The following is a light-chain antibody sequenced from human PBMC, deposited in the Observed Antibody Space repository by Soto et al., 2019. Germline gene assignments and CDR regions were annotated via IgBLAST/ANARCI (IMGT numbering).Light chain of an antibody. Sequence: SLLSQPASVCGSPGQSFTISCTGTISDVGGYDYVSWYQHHPGKVPKLIIYEVSKRPSGVSHRFSGSKSGNTASLTISGLQAEDEADYYCSSYTSSSALVFGGGTKVTVL. V-gene: IGLV2-14*01. CDR1: ISDVGGYDY. CDR3: SSYTSSSALV. CDR2: EVS. J-gene: IGLJ2*01.